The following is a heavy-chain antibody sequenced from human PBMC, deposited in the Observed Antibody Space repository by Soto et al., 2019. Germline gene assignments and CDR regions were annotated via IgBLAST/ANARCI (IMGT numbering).Heavy chain of an antibody. V-gene: IGHV4-59*01. CDR2: TYYSGST. CDR1: GGSISSYY. CDR3: ARVGEMTTVDY. J-gene: IGHJ4*02. Sequence: SETLSLTCTVSGGSISSYYWSWIRQPPGKGLEWIGYTYYSGSTNYSPSLKSRVTISVDTSKNQFSLKLSSVTAADTAVYYCARVGEMTTVDYWGQGTLVTVSS. D-gene: IGHD4-17*01.